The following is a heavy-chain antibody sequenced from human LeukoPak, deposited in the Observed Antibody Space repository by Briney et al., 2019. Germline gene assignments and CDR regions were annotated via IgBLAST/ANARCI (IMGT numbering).Heavy chain of an antibody. CDR3: VVNIVVVPAASFDY. J-gene: IGHJ4*02. CDR1: GYSISSGYY. V-gene: IGHV4-38-2*01. CDR2: IYHSGST. Sequence: SETLSLTCAVSGYSISSGYYWGWIRQPPGKGLEWIGSIYHSGSTYYNPSLKSRVTISVDTSKNQFSLKLSSVTAADTAVYYCVVNIVVVPAASFDYWGQGTLVTVSS. D-gene: IGHD2-2*01.